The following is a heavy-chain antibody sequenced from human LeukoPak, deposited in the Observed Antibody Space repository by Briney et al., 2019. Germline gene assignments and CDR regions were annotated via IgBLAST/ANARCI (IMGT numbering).Heavy chain of an antibody. J-gene: IGHJ4*02. V-gene: IGHV4-39*01. CDR1: GDSISRSTYY. CDR2: IHYSGST. Sequence: SETLSLTCTVSGDSISRSTYYWGWIRQPPGKGLEWIGSIHYSGSTYYNPSLKSRVTISVDTSKNQFSLKLNSVTAADTAVYYCARHRSKWLQSSFDYWGQGTLVTVSS. D-gene: IGHD5-24*01. CDR3: ARHRSKWLQSSFDY.